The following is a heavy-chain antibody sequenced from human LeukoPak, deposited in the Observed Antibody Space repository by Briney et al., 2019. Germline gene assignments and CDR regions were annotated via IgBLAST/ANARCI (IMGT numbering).Heavy chain of an antibody. CDR3: LRGDRRDS. J-gene: IGHJ4*02. V-gene: IGHV3-21*06. CDR1: GFTFNTFS. CDR2: IDSSPGST. Sequence: GGSLRLSCAASGFTFNTFSMNWARQAPGKGVEWLSSIDSSPGSTFSAASVTGRFISSRDKAKDSLYMQMNSMRAEDTAVYYCLRGDRRDSWGQGTLVTVSS.